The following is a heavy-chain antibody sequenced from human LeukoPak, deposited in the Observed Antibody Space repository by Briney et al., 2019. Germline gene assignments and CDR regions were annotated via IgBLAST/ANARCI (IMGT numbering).Heavy chain of an antibody. CDR3: ARGRRDYVWGSYRPRFDY. D-gene: IGHD3-16*02. Sequence: ASVKVSCKASGYTFTSYDINWVRQATGQGLEWMGWMNPNSGNTGYAQKFQGRVTMTRNTSISTAYMELSSLRSEDTAVYYCARGRRDYVWGSYRPRFDYWGQGTLVTVSS. J-gene: IGHJ4*02. V-gene: IGHV1-8*01. CDR1: GYTFTSYD. CDR2: MNPNSGNT.